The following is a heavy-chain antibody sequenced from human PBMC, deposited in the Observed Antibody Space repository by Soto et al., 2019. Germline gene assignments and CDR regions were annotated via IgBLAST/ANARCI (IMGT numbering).Heavy chain of an antibody. D-gene: IGHD2-21*02. CDR3: ARDFLTVVTRSRAWYFDL. Sequence: QVQLVESGGGVVQPGRSLRLSCAASGFTFSSYAMHWVRQAPGKGLEWVAVISYDGSNKYYADSVKGRFTISRDNSKNTLYLQMNSLRAEDTAVYYCARDFLTVVTRSRAWYFDLWGRGTLVTVSS. V-gene: IGHV3-30-3*01. J-gene: IGHJ2*01. CDR1: GFTFSSYA. CDR2: ISYDGSNK.